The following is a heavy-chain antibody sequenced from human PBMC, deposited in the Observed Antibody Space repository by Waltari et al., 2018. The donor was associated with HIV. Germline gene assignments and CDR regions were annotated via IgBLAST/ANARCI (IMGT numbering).Heavy chain of an antibody. CDR2: ISWNRGDI. CDR3: VKDGASTIFGVLNGMDV. J-gene: IGHJ6*02. Sequence: EVQLVESGGGSVQPGRSLRLSCTASGITFDDYAMHWVRQPPGKGLEVVSGISWNRGDIAYADSVKGRFTISRDNTKNSLFLQMNSVRVEDTALYYCVKDGASTIFGVLNGMDVWGQGTTVTVSS. V-gene: IGHV3-9*01. CDR1: GITFDDYA. D-gene: IGHD3-3*01.